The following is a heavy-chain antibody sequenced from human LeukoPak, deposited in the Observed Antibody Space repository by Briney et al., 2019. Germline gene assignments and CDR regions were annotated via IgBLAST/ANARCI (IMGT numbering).Heavy chain of an antibody. CDR2: IYYSGST. J-gene: IGHJ4*02. D-gene: IGHD5-18*01. V-gene: IGHV4-30-4*01. CDR3: AREVRGYRYGYFDY. CDR1: GGSISSGDFY. Sequence: SQTLSLTCTVSGGSISSGDFYWSWIRQPPGKGLEWIGYIYYSGSTYYNPSLKSRVTISVDTSKNQFSLKLSSVTAADTAVYYCAREVRGYRYGYFDYWRQGTLVTVSS.